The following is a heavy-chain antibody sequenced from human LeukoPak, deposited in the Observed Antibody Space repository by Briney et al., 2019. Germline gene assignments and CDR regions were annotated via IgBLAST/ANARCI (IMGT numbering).Heavy chain of an antibody. J-gene: IGHJ4*02. V-gene: IGHV3-7*01. Sequence: GGSLRLSCVASGFTFNNYWMTWDRQAPGRGLEWVANIRHDGSARYYGDSVKGRFTISRDDAKNSLFLQMNSLRADDTALYYCARDNSGFDYWGQGTPVTVSS. CDR2: IRHDGSAR. D-gene: IGHD6-19*01. CDR3: ARDNSGFDY. CDR1: GFTFNNYW.